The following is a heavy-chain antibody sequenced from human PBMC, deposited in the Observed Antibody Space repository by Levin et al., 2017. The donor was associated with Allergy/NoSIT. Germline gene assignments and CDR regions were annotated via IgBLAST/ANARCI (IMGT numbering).Heavy chain of an antibody. V-gene: IGHV4-59*08. CDR2: IYYSDTT. CDR3: ARQFGYNWNYFFDY. J-gene: IGHJ4*02. Sequence: SQTLSLTCTVSGGSISRHYWSWIRQPPGKGLEWIGDIYYSDTTSYNPSLKSRVTISADTSKSQFSLTLTSVTAADTAVYYCARQFGYNWNYFFDYWGQGTLVTVSS. D-gene: IGHD1-7*01. CDR1: GGSISRHY.